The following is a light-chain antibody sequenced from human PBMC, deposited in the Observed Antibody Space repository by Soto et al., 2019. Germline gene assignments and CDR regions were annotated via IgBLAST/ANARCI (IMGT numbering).Light chain of an antibody. CDR3: QQYSNWPSWT. Sequence: EIVLTQSPGTLSLSPGERATLSCRASQSVSSSYLAWYQQKPGQAPRLLIYGASSRATGIPDRFSGSGSGTDFTLTISRLEPEDFAVYYCQQYSNWPSWTFGQGTKVDIK. V-gene: IGKV3-20*01. CDR2: GAS. J-gene: IGKJ1*01. CDR1: QSVSSSY.